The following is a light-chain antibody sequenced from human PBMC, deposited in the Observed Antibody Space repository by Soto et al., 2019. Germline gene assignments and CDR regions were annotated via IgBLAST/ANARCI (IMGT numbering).Light chain of an antibody. Sequence: DIQMTQSPTSLSASVGDRVTITCRASQGIRNYVAWYQQIPGKAPKLLIYAASTLQSGVPSPFSGSGSGTDFTLTIHGLQPEDVATYSCQKYSSVPVFGPGTKVEIK. J-gene: IGKJ3*01. V-gene: IGKV1-27*01. CDR3: QKYSSVPV. CDR2: AAS. CDR1: QGIRNY.